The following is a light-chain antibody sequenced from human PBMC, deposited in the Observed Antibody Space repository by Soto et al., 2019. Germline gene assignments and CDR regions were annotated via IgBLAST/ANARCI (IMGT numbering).Light chain of an antibody. V-gene: IGKV3-11*01. CDR3: QQRSNWPVT. J-gene: IGKJ1*01. CDR2: DAS. CDR1: QSVSSY. Sequence: EIVLTQSPGTLSLSPGERATLSCRASQSVSSYLAWYQQKPGQAPRLLIYDASTRATGISARFSGSGSGTDFTLTISSLEPEDVAVYYCQQRSNWPVTFGQGPKVDIK.